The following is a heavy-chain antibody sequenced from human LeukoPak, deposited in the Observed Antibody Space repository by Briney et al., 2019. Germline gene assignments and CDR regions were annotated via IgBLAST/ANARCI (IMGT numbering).Heavy chain of an antibody. CDR3: ASLEWLNGVDV. D-gene: IGHD3-3*01. CDR2: INPSGGST. CDR1: GYTFTSYY. V-gene: IGHV1-46*01. Sequence: ASVKVSCKASGYTFTSYYMHWVRQAPGQGLEWMGIINPSGGSTSYAQKFQGRVTMTRDTSTSTVYMELRSLRSDDTAVYYCASLEWLNGVDVWGQGTTVTVSS. J-gene: IGHJ6*02.